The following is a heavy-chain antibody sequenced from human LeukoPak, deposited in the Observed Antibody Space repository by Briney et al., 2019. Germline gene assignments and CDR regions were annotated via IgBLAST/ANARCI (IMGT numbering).Heavy chain of an antibody. CDR3: ARDLCSGGSCSDC. Sequence: PGGSLRLSCAASGFTLSSYEMNWVRQAPGKGLEWVSYISSSGGTIYYADSVKGRFTISRDNAKNSLYLQMNSLRAEDTAIYYCARDLCSGGSCSDCWGQGTLVTVSS. J-gene: IGHJ4*02. V-gene: IGHV3-48*03. D-gene: IGHD2-15*01. CDR2: ISSSGGTI. CDR1: GFTLSSYE.